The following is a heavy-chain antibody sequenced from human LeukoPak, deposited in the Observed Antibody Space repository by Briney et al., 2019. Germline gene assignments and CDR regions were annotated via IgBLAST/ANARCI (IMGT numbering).Heavy chain of an antibody. CDR2: INHSGST. CDR3: ARAKWLRERQGFDY. CDR1: GGSFSGYY. D-gene: IGHD5-12*01. Sequence: PSETLSLTCAVYGGSFSGYYWSWIRQPPGKGLEWIGEINHSGSTNYNPSLKSRGTISVDTSKNQFSLKLSSVTAADTAVYYCARAKWLRERQGFDYWGQGTLVTVSS. J-gene: IGHJ4*02. V-gene: IGHV4-34*01.